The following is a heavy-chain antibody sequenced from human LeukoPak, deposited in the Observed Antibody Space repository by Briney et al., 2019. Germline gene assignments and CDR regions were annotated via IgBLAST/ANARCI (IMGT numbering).Heavy chain of an antibody. J-gene: IGHJ3*01. CDR2: INHSGSA. D-gene: IGHD2-21*01. CDR3: AARAFPKPFGL. Sequence: SETLSLTCAVFGGSFSGFYWSLIRQPPGKGLEWIGEINHSGSANYNPSLKSRVTISVDTSKNQFSLKLSSVTAADTAVYYCAARAFPKPFGLWGQGTMVTVSS. V-gene: IGHV4-34*01. CDR1: GGSFSGFY.